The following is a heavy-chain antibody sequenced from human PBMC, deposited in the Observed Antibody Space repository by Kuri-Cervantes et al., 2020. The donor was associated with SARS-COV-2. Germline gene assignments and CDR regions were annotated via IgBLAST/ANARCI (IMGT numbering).Heavy chain of an antibody. CDR2: ISSNGGST. Sequence: SCSASGFTFSSYAMHWVRQAPGKGLEYASAISSNGGSTYYADSVKGRFTISRDNSKNTLYLQMSSLRAEDTAVYYCVKSSYGGSSSWPDYWGQGTLVTVSS. V-gene: IGHV3-64D*06. J-gene: IGHJ4*02. CDR1: GFTFSSYA. CDR3: VKSSYGGSSSWPDY. D-gene: IGHD6-13*01.